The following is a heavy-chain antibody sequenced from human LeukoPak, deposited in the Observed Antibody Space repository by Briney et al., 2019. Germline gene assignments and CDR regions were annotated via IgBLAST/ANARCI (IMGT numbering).Heavy chain of an antibody. CDR2: IYSGGST. J-gene: IGHJ4*02. V-gene: IGHV3-53*01. Sequence: GGSLRLSCAASGFTVSSNYMSWVRQAPGKGLEWVSVIYSGGSTYYADSVKGRFTISRDNSKNTLYLQMNSLRAEDTAVYYCARCRDDWNDDLFDYWGQGTLVTVSS. D-gene: IGHD1-1*01. CDR3: ARCRDDWNDDLFDY. CDR1: GFTVSSNY.